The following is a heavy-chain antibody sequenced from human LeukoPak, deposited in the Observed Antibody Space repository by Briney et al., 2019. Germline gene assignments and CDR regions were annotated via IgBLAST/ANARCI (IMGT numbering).Heavy chain of an antibody. CDR1: EFSVGSNY. CDR2: IYSGGST. CDR3: AKRRDYYGSGSYFDY. J-gene: IGHJ4*02. Sequence: GGSLRLSCAASEFSVGSNYMTWVRQAPGKGLEWVSLIYSGGSTYYADSVKGRFTISRDNSKNTLYLQMNSLRAEDTAVYYCAKRRDYYGSGSYFDYWGQGTLVTVSS. D-gene: IGHD3-10*01. V-gene: IGHV3-66*01.